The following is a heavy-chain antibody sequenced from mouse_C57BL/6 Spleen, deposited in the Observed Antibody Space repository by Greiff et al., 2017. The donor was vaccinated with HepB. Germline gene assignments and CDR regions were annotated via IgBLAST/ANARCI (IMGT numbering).Heavy chain of an antibody. CDR1: GYAFSSSW. CDR2: IYPGDGDT. J-gene: IGHJ4*01. Sequence: QVQLQQSGPELVKPGASVKISCKASGYAFSSSWMNWVKQRPGKGLEWIGRIYPGDGDTNYNGKVKGKATLTADKSSSTAYMQLSSLTSEDSAVYFCARETYYGSSFYAMDYWGQGTSVTVSS. CDR3: ARETYYGSSFYAMDY. V-gene: IGHV1-82*01. D-gene: IGHD1-1*01.